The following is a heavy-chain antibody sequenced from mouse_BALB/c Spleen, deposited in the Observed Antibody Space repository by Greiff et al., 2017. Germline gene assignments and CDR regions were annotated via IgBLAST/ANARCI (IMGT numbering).Heavy chain of an antibody. J-gene: IGHJ2*01. D-gene: IGHD1-1*02. CDR3: ARSYGYFDY. Sequence: EVHLVESGGDLVKPGGSLKLSCAASGFTFSSYGMSWVRQTPDKRLEWVATISSGGSYTYYPDSVKGRFTISRDNAKNTLYLQMSSLKSEDTAMYYCARSYGYFDYWGQGTTLTVSS. CDR2: ISSGGSYT. V-gene: IGHV5-6*01. CDR1: GFTFSSYG.